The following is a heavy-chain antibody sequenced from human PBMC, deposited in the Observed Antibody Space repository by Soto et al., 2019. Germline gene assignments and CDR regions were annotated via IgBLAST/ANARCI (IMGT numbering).Heavy chain of an antibody. J-gene: IGHJ5*02. D-gene: IGHD2-2*01. Sequence: QAGGSLRLSCAASGFTFSSYGMHWDRQAPGKWLEWVAVISYDGSNKYYADSVKGRFTISRDNSKNKLYLQMNSLRAEDTAVYYCANPWALVPAAKSNSGVLWFDPWGQGXLVTVYS. V-gene: IGHV3-30*18. CDR1: GFTFSSYG. CDR3: ANPWALVPAAKSNSGVLWFDP. CDR2: ISYDGSNK.